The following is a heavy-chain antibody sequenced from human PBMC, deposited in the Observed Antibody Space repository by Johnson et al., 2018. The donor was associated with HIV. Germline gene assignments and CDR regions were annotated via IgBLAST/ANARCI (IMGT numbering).Heavy chain of an antibody. D-gene: IGHD6-13*01. V-gene: IGHV3-30*03. CDR2: ISYDGSNE. Sequence: QVRLVESGGGVVQPGRSLRLSCAASGFTFSSYAMHWVRQAPGKGLEWVAVISYDGSNEYYADSVKGRFTISRDNSKNTVFLQMNSLRSDDTAVYFCARDQAYRSSWAFSFDIWGQGTMVIVSS. CDR1: GFTFSSYA. CDR3: ARDQAYRSSWAFSFDI. J-gene: IGHJ3*02.